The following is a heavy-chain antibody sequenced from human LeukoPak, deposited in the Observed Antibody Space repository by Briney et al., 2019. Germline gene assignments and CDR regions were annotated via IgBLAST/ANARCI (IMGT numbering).Heavy chain of an antibody. CDR2: IKQDGSEK. D-gene: IGHD6-13*01. CDR1: GFTFSSYW. Sequence: QAGGPLRLSCAASGFTFSSYWMGWVRQAPGKGLEWVANIKQDGSEKYYVDSVKRRFTISRDNAKNSLYLQMNSLRAEDTAVYYCARVGNSYDAFDIWGQGTMVTVSS. V-gene: IGHV3-7*01. CDR3: ARVGNSYDAFDI. J-gene: IGHJ3*02.